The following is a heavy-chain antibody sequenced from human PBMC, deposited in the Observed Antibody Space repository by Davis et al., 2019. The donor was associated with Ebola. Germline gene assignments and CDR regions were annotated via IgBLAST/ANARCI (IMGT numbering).Heavy chain of an antibody. CDR3: AKGGSFYYYYGMDV. CDR2: INWNGGST. D-gene: IGHD3-10*01. V-gene: IGHV3-20*04. Sequence: GGSLRLSCAASGFTFDDYAMSWVRQAPGKGLEWVSGINWNGGSTGYADSVKGRFTISRDNAKSSLYLQMNSLRAEDTAVYYCAKGGSFYYYYGMDVWGQGTTVTVSS. CDR1: GFTFDDYA. J-gene: IGHJ6*02.